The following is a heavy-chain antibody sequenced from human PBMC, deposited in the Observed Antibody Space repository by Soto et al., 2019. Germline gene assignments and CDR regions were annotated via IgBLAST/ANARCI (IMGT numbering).Heavy chain of an antibody. J-gene: IGHJ5*02. V-gene: IGHV3-74*01. D-gene: IGHD3-22*01. Sequence: PWWSXRLSCTAAVVTFITYWMHLIRQVPGKGLEWVSRINSDSSHTYYADSVNGRFTISRDNAKNTLHLEMNSLRAEDTAVYYSLRDGNCITTRRHGNWLEPRGQGPLVTV. CDR1: VVTFITYW. CDR2: INSDSSHT. CDR3: LRDGNCITTRRHGNWLEP.